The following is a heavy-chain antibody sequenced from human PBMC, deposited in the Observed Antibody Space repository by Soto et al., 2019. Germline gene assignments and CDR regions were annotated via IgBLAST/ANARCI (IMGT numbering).Heavy chain of an antibody. CDR3: ARVLSGTTDPV. V-gene: IGHV1-2*02. CDR1: GYPFSGFY. D-gene: IGHD1-1*01. Sequence: QVQLVQSRAEVKKPGSSVKVSCKASGYPFSGFYMHWVRQAPGQGLEWMGWINPINDGTSFAQKFHGRVSLTKDTSISPALMELTGLTSDDTYVYYCARVLSGTTDPVWGQGTPVTVSS. J-gene: IGHJ4*02. CDR2: INPINDGT.